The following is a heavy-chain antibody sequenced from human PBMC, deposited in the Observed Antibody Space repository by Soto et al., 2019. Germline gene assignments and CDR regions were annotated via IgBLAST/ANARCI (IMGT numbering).Heavy chain of an antibody. CDR1: GFTFGDYA. J-gene: IGHJ4*02. CDR2: IRSKAYGGTT. D-gene: IGHD3-3*01. CDR3: TRGWSIFGVAPAY. V-gene: IGHV3-49*03. Sequence: PGGSLRLSCTASGFTFGDYAMSWFRQAPGKGLEWVGFIRSKAYGGTTEYAASVKGRFTISRDDSKSIAYLQMNSLKTEDTAVYYCTRGWSIFGVAPAYWGQGTLVTVSS.